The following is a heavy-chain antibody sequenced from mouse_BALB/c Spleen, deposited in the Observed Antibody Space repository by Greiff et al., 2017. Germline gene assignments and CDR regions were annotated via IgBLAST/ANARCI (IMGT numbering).Heavy chain of an antibody. J-gene: IGHJ4*01. Sequence: EVNLVESGGGLVKPGGSLKLSCAASGFAFSSYDMSWVRQTPEKRLEWVAYISSGGGSTYYPDTVKGRFTISRDNAKNTLYLQMSSLKSEDTAMYYCARHYYGNYYYAMDYWGQGTSVTVSS. CDR2: ISSGGGST. D-gene: IGHD2-1*01. CDR1: GFAFSSYD. CDR3: ARHYYGNYYYAMDY. V-gene: IGHV5-12-1*01.